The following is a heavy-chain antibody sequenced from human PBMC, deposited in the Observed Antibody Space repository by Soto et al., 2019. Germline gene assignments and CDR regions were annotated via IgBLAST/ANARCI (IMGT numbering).Heavy chain of an antibody. J-gene: IGHJ4*02. V-gene: IGHV4-4*07. Sequence: SETLSLTCTVSGGSIIGHYWSWIRQPAGKGLEWIGRIYSSGNTNYNPSLKSRVTMSIDTSKNQFFLKLTSVTAADTALYYCAKGPRSSDWYSIDYWGQGTLVTVSS. D-gene: IGHD2-2*01. CDR3: AKGPRSSDWYSIDY. CDR1: GGSIIGHY. CDR2: IYSSGNT.